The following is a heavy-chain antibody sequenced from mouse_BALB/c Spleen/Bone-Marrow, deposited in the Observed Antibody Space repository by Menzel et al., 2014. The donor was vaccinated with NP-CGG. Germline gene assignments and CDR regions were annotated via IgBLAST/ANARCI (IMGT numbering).Heavy chain of an antibody. V-gene: IGHV3-8*02. J-gene: IGHJ3*01. CDR1: GDSITSGY. D-gene: IGHD2-1*01. CDR2: ISYSDST. CDR3: ARGYGNYRAWFAY. Sequence: EVQLQQSGPSLVKPSQTLSLTCSVTGDSITSGYWNWIRKFPGNKLEYMGYISYSDSTYCNPSLKSRISITRDTSKNQYYLQLNSVTTEDTATYYCARGYGNYRAWFAYWGQGTLVTVSA.